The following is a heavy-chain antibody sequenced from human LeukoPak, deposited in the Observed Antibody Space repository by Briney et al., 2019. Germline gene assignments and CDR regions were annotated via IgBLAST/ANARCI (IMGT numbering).Heavy chain of an antibody. CDR1: GGSISSGGYS. CDR2: IYHSGST. D-gene: IGHD6-19*01. V-gene: IGHV4-30-2*01. CDR3: ASFHSSGWYYFDY. Sequence: SETLSLTCAVSGGSISSGGYSWGWIRQPPGKGLEWIGYIYHSGSTYYNPSLKSRVTISVDRSKNQFSLKLSSVTAADTAVYYCASFHSSGWYYFDYWGQGTLVTVSS. J-gene: IGHJ4*02.